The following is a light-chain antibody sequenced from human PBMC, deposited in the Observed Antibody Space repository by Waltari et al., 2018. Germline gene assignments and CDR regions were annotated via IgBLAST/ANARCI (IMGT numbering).Light chain of an antibody. CDR3: QQSYSTPPYT. CDR2: AAS. V-gene: IGKV1-39*01. J-gene: IGKJ2*01. CDR1: QSISSY. Sequence: DIQMTQSPSSLSASVGDRVTITCRASQSISSYFNWYQQKPGKAPKLLIYAASSLQSGVPSRVSGSGSATDFTLTISSLQPEDFATYYCQQSYSTPPYTFGQGTKLEIK.